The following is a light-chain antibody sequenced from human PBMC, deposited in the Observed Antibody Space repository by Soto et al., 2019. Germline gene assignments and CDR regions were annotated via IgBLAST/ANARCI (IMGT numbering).Light chain of an antibody. CDR1: QSVNNW. CDR3: QQYYSYYSYS. CDR2: KTS. J-gene: IGKJ2*03. Sequence: DIQMTQSPSTLSASVGDRVSITCRASQSVNNWLAWYQQKPGQAPKLLIYKTSSLDSGVPSRFTGTGSGTEFTLTISRLQPDDFATYYCQQYYSYYSYSFGQGTNVEVK. V-gene: IGKV1-5*03.